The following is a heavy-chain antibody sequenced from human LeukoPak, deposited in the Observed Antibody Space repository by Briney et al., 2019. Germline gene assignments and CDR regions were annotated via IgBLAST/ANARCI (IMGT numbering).Heavy chain of an antibody. CDR3: ARARYVNSFYAFDI. J-gene: IGHJ3*02. CDR1: GGSISGYY. V-gene: IGHV4-59*01. Sequence: PSETLSLTCTVSGGSISGYYWNWIRQPPGKGLEWIWYMYNSGNTNYSPSLKSRVTIFGDTSKNQFFLKLSSVTAADTAVYYCARARYVNSFYAFDIWGQGTLVTVSS. D-gene: IGHD3-9*01. CDR2: MYNSGNT.